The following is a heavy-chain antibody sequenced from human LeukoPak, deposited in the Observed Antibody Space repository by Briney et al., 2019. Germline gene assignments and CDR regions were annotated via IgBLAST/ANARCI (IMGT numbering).Heavy chain of an antibody. CDR3: GTSASGYSGYDYNY. Sequence: ASVKVSCKVSGYTLTELSMHWVRQAPGKGLEWMGGFDPEDGETIYAQKFQGRVTMTEDTSTDTAYLELSSLRSEDTAVYYCGTSASGYSGYDYNYWGQGTLVTVSS. CDR1: GYTLTELS. CDR2: FDPEDGET. V-gene: IGHV1-24*01. J-gene: IGHJ4*02. D-gene: IGHD5-12*01.